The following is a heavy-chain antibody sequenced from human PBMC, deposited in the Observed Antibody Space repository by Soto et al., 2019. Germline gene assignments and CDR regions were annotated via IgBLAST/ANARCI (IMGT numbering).Heavy chain of an antibody. D-gene: IGHD3-3*01. V-gene: IGHV4-39*01. Sequence: PSETLSLTCTVSGGSISSSSYYWGWIRQPPGKGLEWIGSIYYSGSTYYNPSLKSRVTISVDTSKKQFSLKLSSVTAADPAVYYCASRYYDFWRGYEYDYYGMDVWGQGTTVTVS. CDR1: GGSISSSSYY. CDR3: ASRYYDFWRGYEYDYYGMDV. CDR2: IYYSGST. J-gene: IGHJ6*02.